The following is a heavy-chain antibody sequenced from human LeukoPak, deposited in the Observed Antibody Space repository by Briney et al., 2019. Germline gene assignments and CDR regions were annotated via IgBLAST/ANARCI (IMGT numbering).Heavy chain of an antibody. D-gene: IGHD2-2*01. CDR1: GFTFSGSS. CDR3: TRGSSIWPFDD. Sequence: PRGSLRLSCAASGFTFSGSSMHWVRQASGKGLEWVGRIRSKVNSYATAYAASVKGRFTISRDDSENTAHLHMNSLKTEDTAVYYCTRGSSIWPFDDWGQGTLVTVSS. J-gene: IGHJ4*02. CDR2: IRSKVNSYAT. V-gene: IGHV3-73*01.